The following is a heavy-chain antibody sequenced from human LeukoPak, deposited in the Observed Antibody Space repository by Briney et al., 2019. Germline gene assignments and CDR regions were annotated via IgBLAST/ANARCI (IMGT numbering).Heavy chain of an antibody. CDR2: ISWNSGSI. V-gene: IGHV3-9*01. Sequence: GRSPRLSCAASGFTFDDYAMHWVRQAPGKGLEWVSGISWNSGSIGYADSVKGRFTISRDNAKNSLYLQMNSLRAEDTALYYCAKDRYRYGSGSYTDYWGQGTLVTVSS. D-gene: IGHD3-10*01. CDR1: GFTFDDYA. J-gene: IGHJ4*02. CDR3: AKDRYRYGSGSYTDY.